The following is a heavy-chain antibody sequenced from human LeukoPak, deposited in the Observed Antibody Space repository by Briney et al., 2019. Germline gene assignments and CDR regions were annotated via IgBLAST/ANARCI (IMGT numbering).Heavy chain of an antibody. V-gene: IGHV4-34*01. CDR3: ARISLLARTFDP. J-gene: IGHJ5*02. Sequence: SETLSLTCAVYGGSFSGYYWSWIRQPPGKGLEWIGEINHSGSTNYNPSLKSRVTISVDTSKNQFSLKLSSVTAADTAVNYCARISLLARTFDPWGQGTLVTVSS. D-gene: IGHD1-26*01. CDR2: INHSGST. CDR1: GGSFSGYY.